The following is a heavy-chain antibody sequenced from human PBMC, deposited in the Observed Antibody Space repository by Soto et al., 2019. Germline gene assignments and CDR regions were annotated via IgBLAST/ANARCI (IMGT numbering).Heavy chain of an antibody. Sequence: GASVKVSCKASGYTFTSYYMHWVRQAPGQGLEWMGIIIPSGGSTSYAQKFQARVTVTRDTSTSTVYMELSSLRSEDTAVYYCARGHYDSSGPSGGFDPWGQGTLVTVSS. V-gene: IGHV1-46*03. CDR1: GYTFTSYY. D-gene: IGHD3-22*01. J-gene: IGHJ5*02. CDR2: IIPSGGST. CDR3: ARGHYDSSGPSGGFDP.